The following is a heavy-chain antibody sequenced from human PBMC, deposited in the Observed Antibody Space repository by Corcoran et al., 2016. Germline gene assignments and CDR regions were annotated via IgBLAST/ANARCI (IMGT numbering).Heavy chain of an antibody. Sequence: QVQLVESGGGVVQPGRSLRLSCAASGFTFSSYGMHWVRQAPGKGLEWVAVIWYDGSNKYYADSVKGRFTISRDNSKNTLYLQMNSLRAEDTAVYYCARAGGNSGRVGWFDPWGQGTLVTVSS. CDR1: GFTFSSYG. V-gene: IGHV3-33*01. CDR2: IWYDGSNK. J-gene: IGHJ5*02. D-gene: IGHD2-21*02. CDR3: ARAGGNSGRVGWFDP.